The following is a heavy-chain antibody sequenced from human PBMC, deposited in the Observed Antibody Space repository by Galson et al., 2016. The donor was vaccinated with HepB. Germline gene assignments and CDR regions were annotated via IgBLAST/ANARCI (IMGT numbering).Heavy chain of an antibody. CDR3: ARVRKDTLHFPPRVYRPLDY. D-gene: IGHD4-11*01. J-gene: IGHJ4*02. CDR2: IYSGGST. V-gene: IGHV3-53*01. CDR1: GLSAISNY. Sequence: SLRLSCAASGLSAISNYMSWVRQAPGKGLEWVSVIYSGGSTYYADSVKGRFTISRDNSKNTVYLQMNSLRAEDTAVYYCARVRKDTLHFPPRVYRPLDYWGQGTLVTVSS.